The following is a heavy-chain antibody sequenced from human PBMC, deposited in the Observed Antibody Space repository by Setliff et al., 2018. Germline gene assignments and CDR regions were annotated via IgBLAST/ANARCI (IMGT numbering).Heavy chain of an antibody. J-gene: IGHJ4*02. Sequence: PSETLSLTCTVSGASISSGSSYWGWIRQPPGKGLEWIGRIHYRGTTYSNASLASRLTISVDTSKNQFSLKLTSVTAADTAVYYCARTGTSRYFDYWGQGTLVTVSS. CDR1: GASISSGSSY. D-gene: IGHD1-1*01. V-gene: IGHV4-39*01. CDR3: ARTGTSRYFDY. CDR2: IHYRGTT.